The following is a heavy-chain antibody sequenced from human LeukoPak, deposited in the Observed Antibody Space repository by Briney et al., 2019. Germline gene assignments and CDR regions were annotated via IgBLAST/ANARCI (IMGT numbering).Heavy chain of an antibody. CDR3: ARGRYCSSTSCHEFDY. CDR2: ISAYNGNT. CDR1: GYTFTSYG. V-gene: IGHV1-18*01. D-gene: IGHD2-2*01. Sequence: ASVKVSCKASGYTFTSYGISWVRQAPGQGLEWMGWISAYNGNTNYAQKLQGRVTMTTDTSTSTAYMELSRLRSDDTAVYYCARGRYCSSTSCHEFDYWGQGTLVTVSS. J-gene: IGHJ4*02.